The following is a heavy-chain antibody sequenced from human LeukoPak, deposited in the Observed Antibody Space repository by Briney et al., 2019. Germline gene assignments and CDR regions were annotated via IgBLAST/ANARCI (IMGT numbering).Heavy chain of an antibody. Sequence: SETLSLTCTVSGGSVSSGSYYWSWIRQPPGKGLEWIGYIYYSGSTNYNPSLKSRVTISVDTSKNQFSLKLSSVTAGDTAVYYCARVGSGALDYWGQGTLVTVSS. D-gene: IGHD3-3*01. CDR3: ARVGSGALDY. CDR1: GGSVSSGSYY. J-gene: IGHJ4*02. CDR2: IYYSGST. V-gene: IGHV4-61*01.